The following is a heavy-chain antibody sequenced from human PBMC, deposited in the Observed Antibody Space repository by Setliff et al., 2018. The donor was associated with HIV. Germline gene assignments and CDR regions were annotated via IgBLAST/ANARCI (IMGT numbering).Heavy chain of an antibody. D-gene: IGHD3-10*01. J-gene: IGHJ5*02. CDR3: ARRVDNSGTFPDKNWFDP. V-gene: IGHV4-4*09. CDR1: GGSLSNYC. Sequence: PSETLSLTCSVSGGSLSNYCWNWIRQSPGKGLEWIGYIFASETTNYNPYYNPSLQSRVTLSIDTSKNQFSLKLRSVTAADTAIYYCARRVDNSGTFPDKNWFDPWGQGRLVTV. CDR2: IFASETT.